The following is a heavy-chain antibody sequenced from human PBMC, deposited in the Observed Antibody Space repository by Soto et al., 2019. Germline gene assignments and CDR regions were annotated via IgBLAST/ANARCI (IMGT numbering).Heavy chain of an antibody. CDR3: AKEIGAGEQSLAPDY. V-gene: IGHV3-30*18. J-gene: IGHJ4*02. Sequence: QVQLVESGGGVVQPGRSLRLSCAASGFTFSSYGMHWVRQAPGKGLEWVAVTSYNGSNKYYADSVKGRFTTSRDNSKNTPYMQTNTQRAAATAVYYEAKEIGAGEQSLAPDYWGQGTLVTVSS. CDR2: TSYNGSNK. D-gene: IGHD6-19*01. CDR1: GFTFSSYG.